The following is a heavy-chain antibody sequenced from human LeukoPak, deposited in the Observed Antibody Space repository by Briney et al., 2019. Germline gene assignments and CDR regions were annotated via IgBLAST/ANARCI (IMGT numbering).Heavy chain of an antibody. D-gene: IGHD5-18*01. CDR2: IREDGSEA. V-gene: IGHV3-7*01. CDR1: GFIFSNFW. J-gene: IGHJ4*02. Sequence: GGSLRLSCEASGFIFSNFWMSWVRQAPGKGLEWVANIREDGSEAYYEDFVKGRFTISRDNDKNSLHLQMNSLRVEDTAVYYCARVLYFRENSYAGPFDQWGQGTLVTVSS. CDR3: ARVLYFRENSYAGPFDQ.